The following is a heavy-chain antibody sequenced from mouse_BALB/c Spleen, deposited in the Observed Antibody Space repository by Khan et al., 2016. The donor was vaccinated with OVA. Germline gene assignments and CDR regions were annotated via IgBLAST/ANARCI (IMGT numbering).Heavy chain of an antibody. Sequence: VQLKESGPGLVKPSQSLSLTCTVTGYSITSGYAWNWIRQFPGNKLEWMGYISYSGGTSYNPSLKSRISITRDTSKNQFFLQLNSVTTEDTATYYGARGNYCGYYCDYWGKGTTLTVSS. CDR1: GYSITSGYA. D-gene: IGHD1-1*01. V-gene: IGHV3-2*02. CDR2: ISYSGGT. J-gene: IGHJ2*01. CDR3: ARGNYCGYYCDY.